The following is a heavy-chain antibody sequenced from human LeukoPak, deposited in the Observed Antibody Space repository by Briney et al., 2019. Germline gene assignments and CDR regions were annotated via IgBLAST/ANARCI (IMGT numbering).Heavy chain of an antibody. CDR2: IYYSGST. V-gene: IGHV4-39*01. J-gene: IGHJ4*02. CDR1: GGSISSSSYY. CDR3: ARGGPHYLARLDPFDF. Sequence: PSETLSLTCTVSGGSISSSSYYWGWIRQPPGKGLEWIGSIYYSGSTYYNPSLKSRVTISVDTSKNQFSLKLSSVTAADTAVYYCARGGPHYLARLDPFDFWGQGTLVTVSS. D-gene: IGHD6-25*01.